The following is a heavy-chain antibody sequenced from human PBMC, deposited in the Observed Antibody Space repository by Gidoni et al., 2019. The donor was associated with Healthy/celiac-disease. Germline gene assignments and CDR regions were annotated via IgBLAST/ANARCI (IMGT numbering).Heavy chain of an antibody. J-gene: IGHJ4*02. CDR2: ISSNGGST. Sequence: EVQLVESGGGLVQPGGSLRLSCSASGFTLSSYAMHWVRQAPGKGLEYVSAISSNGGSTYYADSVKGRFTISRDNSKNTLYLQMSSLGAEDTAVYYCVKSGGIGWLQPSFDYWGQGTLVTVSS. V-gene: IGHV3-64D*06. D-gene: IGHD5-12*01. CDR3: VKSGGIGWLQPSFDY. CDR1: GFTLSSYA.